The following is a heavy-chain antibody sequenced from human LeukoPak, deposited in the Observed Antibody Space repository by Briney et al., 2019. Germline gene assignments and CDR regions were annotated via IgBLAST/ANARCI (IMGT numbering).Heavy chain of an antibody. J-gene: IGHJ4*02. D-gene: IGHD5-24*01. CDR2: ISSSSSYI. CDR3: ARDTSPFMTTILGY. V-gene: IGHV3-21*01. Sequence: PGGSLRLSCAASGFTFSSYSMNWVRQAPGKGLEWVSSISSSSSYIYYADSVKGRFTISRDNSKNTLYLQMNSLRAEDTAVYYCARDTSPFMTTILGYWGQGTLVTVSS. CDR1: GFTFSSYS.